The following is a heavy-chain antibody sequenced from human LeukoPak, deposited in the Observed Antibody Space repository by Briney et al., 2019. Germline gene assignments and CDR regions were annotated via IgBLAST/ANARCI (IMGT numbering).Heavy chain of an antibody. CDR2: IKQDGSEK. CDR1: GFTFSTYW. Sequence: GGSLRLSCSASGFTFSTYWMTWVRQAPGKGLERVASIKQDGSEKYYVDSLKGRFTISRDNAKKSLYLQMNSLRVEDTAVYYCVRIADGGHFDYWGQGTLVTVSS. D-gene: IGHD3-16*01. CDR3: VRIADGGHFDY. J-gene: IGHJ4*02. V-gene: IGHV3-7*01.